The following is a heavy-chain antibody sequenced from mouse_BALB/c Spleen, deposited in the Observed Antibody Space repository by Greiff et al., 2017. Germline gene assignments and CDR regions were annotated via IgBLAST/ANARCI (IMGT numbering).Heavy chain of an antibody. J-gene: IGHJ1*01. D-gene: IGHD1-3*01. V-gene: IGHV5-6-5*01. Sequence: DVMLVESGGGLVKPGGSLKLSCAASGFTFSSYAMSWVRQTPEKRLEWVASISSGGSTYYPDSVKGRFTISRDNARNILYLQMSSLRSEDTAMYYCARGRGLNWYFDVWGAGTTVTVSS. CDR2: ISSGGST. CDR1: GFTFSSYA. CDR3: ARGRGLNWYFDV.